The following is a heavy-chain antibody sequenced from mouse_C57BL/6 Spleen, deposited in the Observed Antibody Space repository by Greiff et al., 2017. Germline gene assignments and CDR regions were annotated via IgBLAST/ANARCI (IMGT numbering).Heavy chain of an antibody. J-gene: IGHJ3*01. CDR2: IYPGDGDT. D-gene: IGHD1-1*01. CDR1: GYAFSSYW. CDR3: AREDYYGSSYSFAY. Sequence: QVQLQQSGAELVKPGASVKIPCKASGYAFSSYWMNWVKQRPGKGLEWIGQIYPGDGDTNYNGKFKGKATLTADKSSSTAYMQLSSLTSEDSAVYFCAREDYYGSSYSFAYWGQGTLVTVSA. V-gene: IGHV1-80*01.